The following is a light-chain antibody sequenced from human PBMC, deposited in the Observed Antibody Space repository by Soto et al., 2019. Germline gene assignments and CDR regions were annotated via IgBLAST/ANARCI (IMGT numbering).Light chain of an antibody. CDR3: QSYDSSLSGFYV. CDR2: DNT. Sequence: QSVLTQPPSVSGAPGQRVTISCTGSSSNIGAHYDVHWYQQLPGTAPKLLIYDNTNRPSGVPDRFSGSKSGTSASLAITGLQAEDEADYYCQSYDSSLSGFYVFGTGTKVTVL. J-gene: IGLJ1*01. CDR1: SSNIGAHYD. V-gene: IGLV1-40*01.